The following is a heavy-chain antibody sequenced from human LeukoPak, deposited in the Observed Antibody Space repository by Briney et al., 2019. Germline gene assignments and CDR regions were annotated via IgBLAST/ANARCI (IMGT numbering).Heavy chain of an antibody. CDR2: IYSSGST. D-gene: IGHD5-18*01. V-gene: IGHV4-61*02. CDR3: ARSHIQLWLIWDY. Sequence: KASETLSLTCTVSGGSISGSSYYWSWIRQPAGKGLEWIGRIYSSGSTNYNPSLKSRVTISVDTSKNQLSLKLSSVTAADTAVYYCARSHIQLWLIWDYWGQGTLVTVSS. J-gene: IGHJ4*02. CDR1: GGSISGSSYY.